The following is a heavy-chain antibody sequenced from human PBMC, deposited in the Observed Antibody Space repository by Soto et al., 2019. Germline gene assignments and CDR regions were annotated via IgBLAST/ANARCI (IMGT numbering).Heavy chain of an antibody. CDR2: ISKDGRKK. D-gene: IGHD3-10*01. CDR1: GFRFSGFG. CDR3: ATPSGYYFGLGSHDEASDM. Sequence: QVQLVESGGGVVQPGRSLRLSCAASGFRFSGFGMHWVRQAPGKGLQWVAGISKDGRKKYYADSVKGRFTISRDNTKKTLYLHMTSLRAEDTAVYYCATPSGYYFGLGSHDEASDMWGQGTRVTVFS. V-gene: IGHV3-30*03. J-gene: IGHJ3*02.